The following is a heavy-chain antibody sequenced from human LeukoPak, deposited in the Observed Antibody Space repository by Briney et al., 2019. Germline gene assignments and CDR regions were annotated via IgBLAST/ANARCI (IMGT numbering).Heavy chain of an antibody. V-gene: IGHV5-51*01. Sequence: GESLKISCKGSGFSFTSYWSGWVRQMPVKGLEWMRIIYAGDSDTRYSPSFQGQVTISVDKSISTAYLQWSSLQASDTAMYYCARAIGTSQFYFYYGMDVWGQGTTVTVSS. CDR3: ARAIGTSQFYFYYGMDV. CDR1: GFSFTSYW. D-gene: IGHD2-2*01. CDR2: IYAGDSDT. J-gene: IGHJ6*02.